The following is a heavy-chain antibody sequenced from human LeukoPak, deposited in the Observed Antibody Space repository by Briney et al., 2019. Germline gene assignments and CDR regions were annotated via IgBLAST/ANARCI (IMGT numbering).Heavy chain of an antibody. J-gene: IGHJ4*02. CDR3: ARGPRWDPHFDY. CDR2: INPNTGGT. Sequence: ASVKVSCKASGYTFTGYYMHWVRQAPGQGLEWMGWINPNTGGTNYAQKFQGRVTMTSDTSISTAYMELSRLRSDDTAVYYCARGPRWDPHFDYWGQGTLVTVSS. CDR1: GYTFTGYY. D-gene: IGHD1-26*01. V-gene: IGHV1-2*02.